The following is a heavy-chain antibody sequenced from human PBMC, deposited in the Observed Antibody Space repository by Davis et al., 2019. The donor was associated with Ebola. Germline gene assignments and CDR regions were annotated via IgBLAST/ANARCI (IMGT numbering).Heavy chain of an antibody. Sequence: ASVKVSCKASGYTFTSYGISWVRQAPGQGLEWMGIINPSGGSTSYAQKFQGRVTMTRDTSTSTVYMELSSLRSEDTAVYYCATDRSGSYTGNWFDPWGQGTLVTVSS. D-gene: IGHD1-26*01. CDR1: GYTFTSYG. J-gene: IGHJ5*02. CDR2: INPSGGST. V-gene: IGHV1-46*01. CDR3: ATDRSGSYTGNWFDP.